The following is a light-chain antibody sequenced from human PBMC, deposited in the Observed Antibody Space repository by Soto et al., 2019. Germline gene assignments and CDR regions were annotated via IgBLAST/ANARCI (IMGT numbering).Light chain of an antibody. CDR2: EVS. CDR1: SSDVGDNY. Sequence: QSVLTQPPSASGSPGQSVTISCTGTSSDVGDNYVSWYQQHLGKAPKLIIYEVSQRPSGSPDRFSGSKSGTSASLAISGLQSEDEAVYYCATWDDSLNRWVFGGGTQLTVL. CDR3: ATWDDSLNRWV. V-gene: IGLV2-8*01. J-gene: IGLJ3*02.